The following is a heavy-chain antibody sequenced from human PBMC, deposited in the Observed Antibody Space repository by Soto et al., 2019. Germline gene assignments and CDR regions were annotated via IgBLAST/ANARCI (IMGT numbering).Heavy chain of an antibody. D-gene: IGHD3-10*01. CDR2: VKSKTDGGTT. Sequence: EVQLVESGGGLVKPGGSLRLSCVASGFTFTNALMTWVRQDPGKGLEWVGRVKSKTDGGTTDYGAPVKGRFTISREDLGRTLYRQMSSLKIEDTDVYYCTTGFPGREYWGQGTLVSVPS. CDR3: TTGFPGREY. J-gene: IGHJ4*02. CDR1: GFTFTNAL. V-gene: IGHV3-15*01.